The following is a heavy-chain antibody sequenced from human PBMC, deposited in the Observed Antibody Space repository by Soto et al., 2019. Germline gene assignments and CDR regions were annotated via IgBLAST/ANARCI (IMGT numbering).Heavy chain of an antibody. CDR3: AKDYEYSSSWYRGDYFDY. D-gene: IGHD6-13*01. J-gene: IGHJ4*02. Sequence: EVQLLESGGGLVQPGGSLRLSCAASGFTLSSYAMSWVRQAPGKGLEWVSAISGSGGSTYYADSVKGRFTSSRDNSKNTLYLQMNSLRAEDTAVYYCAKDYEYSSSWYRGDYFDYWGQGTLVTVSS. CDR2: ISGSGGST. CDR1: GFTLSSYA. V-gene: IGHV3-23*01.